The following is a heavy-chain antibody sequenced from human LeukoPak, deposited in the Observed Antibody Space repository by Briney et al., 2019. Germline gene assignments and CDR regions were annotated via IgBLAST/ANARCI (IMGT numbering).Heavy chain of an antibody. CDR2: IIPIFGTA. CDR3: ASEQGYCSSTSCYETYFDY. D-gene: IGHD2-2*01. Sequence: SVKVSCKASVGTFSSYAISWVRQAPGQGLEWMGRIIPIFGTANYAQKFQGRVTITTDESTSTAYMELSSLRSEDTAVYYCASEQGYCSSTSCYETYFDYWGQGTLVTVSS. J-gene: IGHJ4*02. CDR1: VGTFSSYA. V-gene: IGHV1-69*05.